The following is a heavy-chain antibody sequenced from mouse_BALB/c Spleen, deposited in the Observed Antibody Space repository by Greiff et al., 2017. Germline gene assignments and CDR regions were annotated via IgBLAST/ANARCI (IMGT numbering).Heavy chain of an antibody. J-gene: IGHJ2*01. CDR2: IDPSDSET. Sequence: QVQLQQPGAELVKPGAPVKLSCKASGYTFTSYWMNWVKQRPGRGLEWIGRIDPSDSETHYNQKFKDKATLTVDKSSSTAYIQLSSLTSEDSAVYYCAREYGNYAFDYWGQGTTLTVSS. V-gene: IGHV1-69*02. CDR3: AREYGNYAFDY. D-gene: IGHD2-10*02. CDR1: GYTFTSYW.